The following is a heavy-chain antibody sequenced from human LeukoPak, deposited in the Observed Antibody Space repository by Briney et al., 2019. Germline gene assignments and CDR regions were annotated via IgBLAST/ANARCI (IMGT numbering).Heavy chain of an antibody. CDR1: GGSISGYH. J-gene: IGHJ4*02. CDR2: IYYSGST. CDR3: ARDRATSFGNLFDY. Sequence: SETLSLTCTVYGGSISGYHWNWIRQPPGKGLEWIGNIYYSGSTNYSPSLKRRVTISVDTSKNQFSLKLSSVTAADTAVYYCARDRATSFGNLFDYWGQGALVTVSS. V-gene: IGHV4-59*01. D-gene: IGHD2-2*01.